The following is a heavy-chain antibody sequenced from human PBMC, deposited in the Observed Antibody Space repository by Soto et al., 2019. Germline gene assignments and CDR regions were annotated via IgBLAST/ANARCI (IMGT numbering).Heavy chain of an antibody. J-gene: IGHJ4*02. Sequence: PGGSLRLSYVVPGFTFANHWMHWVRQAPGKGLACVSRMNSDGSTTDYADSVQGRFTVSRDNAKKTLYLQMNSLRAEDTAVYYCATAEVDYWGPGTLVTSPQ. CDR2: MNSDGSTT. CDR1: GFTFANHW. V-gene: IGHV3-74*01. CDR3: ATAEVDY.